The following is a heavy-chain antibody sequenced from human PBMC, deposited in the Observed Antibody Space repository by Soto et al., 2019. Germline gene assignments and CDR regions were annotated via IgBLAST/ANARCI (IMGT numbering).Heavy chain of an antibody. CDR3: AKDSGNYGSGSFSH. CDR1: GFTFSSYA. V-gene: IGHV3-23*01. CDR2: MSGSGDSR. J-gene: IGHJ4*02. Sequence: EVHLLESGGGLVQPGGSLRLSCAASGFTFSSYAMSWVRQAPGRGLEWVSAMSGSGDSRDYANLVKGRFTISRDDSKATLFLQMDRLRAADTAVYYCAKDSGNYGSGSFSHWGQGTLVTVSS. D-gene: IGHD3-10*01.